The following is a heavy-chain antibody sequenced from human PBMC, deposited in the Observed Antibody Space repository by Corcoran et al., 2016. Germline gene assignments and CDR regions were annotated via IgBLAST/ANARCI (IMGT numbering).Heavy chain of an antibody. Sequence: EVQLVESGGGLIQPGGSLRLSCAASGFTVSSNYMSWVRQAPGKGREWVSVIYSGGSTYYADSGKGRFTISRDNSKTTLYLQMNSLRSEDTAVYYCARCTGYWDYYYGMVVWGQGTTVTFSS. CDR1: GFTVSSNY. CDR2: IYSGGST. D-gene: IGHD6-13*01. V-gene: IGHV3-53*01. CDR3: ARCTGYWDYYYGMVV. J-gene: IGHJ6*01.